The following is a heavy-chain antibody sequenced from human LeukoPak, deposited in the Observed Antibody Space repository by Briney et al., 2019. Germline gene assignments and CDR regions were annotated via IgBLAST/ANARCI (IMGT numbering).Heavy chain of an antibody. CDR1: GYTLTELS. CDR2: FDPEDGET. J-gene: IGHJ6*02. D-gene: IGHD2-2*02. Sequence: APVKVSCKVSGYTLTELSMHWVRQAPGKGLEWMGGFDPEDGETIYAQKFQGRVTMTEDTSTDTAYMELSSLRSEDTAVYYCATGQYQLLYGGYYYGMDVWGQGTTVTVSS. V-gene: IGHV1-24*01. CDR3: ATGQYQLLYGGYYYGMDV.